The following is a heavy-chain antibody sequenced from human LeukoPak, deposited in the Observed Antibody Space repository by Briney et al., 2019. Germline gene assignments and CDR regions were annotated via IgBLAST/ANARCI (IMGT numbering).Heavy chain of an antibody. J-gene: IGHJ4*02. CDR2: INPSNGGT. CDR1: GYTFTGYY. Sequence: ASVKVSCKASGYTFTGYYMHWVRQAPGQGLEWMGKINPSNGGTHYAQKFQGRVTMTRDTSISTAYMELNSLRSDDTALYYCATDHTDMYTGFDYWGQGTLVTVSS. V-gene: IGHV1-2*02. CDR3: ATDHTDMYTGFDY. D-gene: IGHD5-18*01.